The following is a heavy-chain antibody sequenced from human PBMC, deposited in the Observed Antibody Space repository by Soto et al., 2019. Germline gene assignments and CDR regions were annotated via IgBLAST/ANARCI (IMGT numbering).Heavy chain of an antibody. Sequence: GGSLRLSCAASGFTFSSYGMHWVHQAPGKGLEWVAVISYDGSNKYYADSVKGRFTISRDNSKNTLYLQMNSLRAEDTAVYYCAKDRSDYGDYYFDYWGQGTLVTVSS. D-gene: IGHD4-17*01. CDR1: GFTFSSYG. V-gene: IGHV3-30*18. CDR2: ISYDGSNK. J-gene: IGHJ4*02. CDR3: AKDRSDYGDYYFDY.